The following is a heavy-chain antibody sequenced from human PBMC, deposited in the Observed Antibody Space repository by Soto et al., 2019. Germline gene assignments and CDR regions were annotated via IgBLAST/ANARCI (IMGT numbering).Heavy chain of an antibody. CDR2: IYHSGST. Sequence: SETLSLTCAVSGGSISSSNWWSWVRQPPGKGLEWIGEIYHSGSTNYNPSLKSRVTISVDKSKNQFSLKLSSVTAADTAVYYCAQRQRPAAYTYSYYSDGMDVWGQGNTGT. CDR1: GGSISSSNW. D-gene: IGHD2-2*01. CDR3: AQRQRPAAYTYSYYSDGMDV. J-gene: IGHJ6*02. V-gene: IGHV4-4*02.